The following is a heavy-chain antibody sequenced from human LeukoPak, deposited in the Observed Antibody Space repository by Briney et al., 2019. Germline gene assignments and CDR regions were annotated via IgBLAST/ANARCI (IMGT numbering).Heavy chain of an antibody. V-gene: IGHV4-39*07. Sequence: SETLSLTCTVSGGSISSSSYYWGWIRQPPGKGLEWIGSIYYSGSTYYNPSLKSRVTISVDTSKNQFSLKLSSVTAADTAVYYCARIILSSSWSYYYYMDVWGKGTTVTVSS. D-gene: IGHD6-13*01. CDR2: IYYSGST. J-gene: IGHJ6*03. CDR1: GGSISSSSYY. CDR3: ARIILSSSWSYYYYMDV.